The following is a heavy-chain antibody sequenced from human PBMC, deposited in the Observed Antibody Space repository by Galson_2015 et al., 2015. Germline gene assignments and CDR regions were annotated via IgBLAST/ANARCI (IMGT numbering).Heavy chain of an antibody. CDR2: ISSSSSYI. J-gene: IGHJ5*02. CDR3: ARDSTVNTGGPFHRFDP. Sequence: SLRLSCAASGFTFSSYSMNWVRQAPGKGLEWVSSISSSSSYIYYADSVKGRFTISRDNAKNSLYLQMNSLRAEDTAVYYCARDSTVNTGGPFHRFDPRGQGTLVTVSS. V-gene: IGHV3-21*01. D-gene: IGHD3-22*01. CDR1: GFTFSSYS.